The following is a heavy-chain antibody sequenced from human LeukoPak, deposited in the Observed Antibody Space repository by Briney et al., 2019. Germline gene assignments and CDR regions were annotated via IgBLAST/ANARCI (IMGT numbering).Heavy chain of an antibody. CDR2: IAHDGVNK. Sequence: GGSLRLSCATSGFTLSSYGMHWVRQAPGKGLEWVAIIAHDGVNKYYTDSVKGRFTISRENPRNTLYLQMNSLRPEDTAVYYCARDWGASGWYNWFDPWGQGTLVTVSS. V-gene: IGHV3-30*19. CDR1: GFTLSSYG. CDR3: ARDWGASGWYNWFDP. D-gene: IGHD6-19*01. J-gene: IGHJ5*02.